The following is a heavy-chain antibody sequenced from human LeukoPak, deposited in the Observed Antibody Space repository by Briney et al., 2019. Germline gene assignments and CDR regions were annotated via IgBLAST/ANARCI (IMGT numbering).Heavy chain of an antibody. Sequence: SETLSLTCTVSGVSMSGSFWSWIRQPPGKGLEWIGYVFFEGNTRYNPSLSSRLSISIDTSRSQFSLKLNSVTAADTAVYYCARDAFSGSYSETKGRVDVWGQGTTVTVSS. J-gene: IGHJ6*02. D-gene: IGHD1-26*01. CDR2: VFFEGNT. CDR1: GVSMSGSF. CDR3: ARDAFSGSYSETKGRVDV. V-gene: IGHV4-4*08.